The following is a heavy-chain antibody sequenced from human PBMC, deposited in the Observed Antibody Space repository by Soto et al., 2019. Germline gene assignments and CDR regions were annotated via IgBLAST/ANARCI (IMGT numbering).Heavy chain of an antibody. V-gene: IGHV3-23*01. CDR3: AKGGAVYGLLTHDY. J-gene: IGHJ4*02. Sequence: EVQLLESGGGLEQPGGSLRLSCAASGFTFRDYAMSWVRQAPGKGLKWVTTITGSSSNLYYSDSVKGRFAISRDNSKNTLYLPMDSLTAEDTAVYYCAKGGAVYGLLTHDYWGQGTLVTVSS. D-gene: IGHD3-9*01. CDR2: ITGSSSNL. CDR1: GFTFRDYA.